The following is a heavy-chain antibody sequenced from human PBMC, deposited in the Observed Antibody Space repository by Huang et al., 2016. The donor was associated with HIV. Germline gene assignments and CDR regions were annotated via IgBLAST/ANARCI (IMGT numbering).Heavy chain of an antibody. CDR2: IDYSGAT. D-gene: IGHD2-8*02. J-gene: IGHJ3*02. V-gene: IGHV4-39*01. CDR3: VGYCTGGTCFEAFDI. CDR1: GGPISNSSHY. Sequence: QLQLQESGPGLVKPSETLSLTCTVSGGPISNSSHYWGWIRQPPGKGLAWIGSIDYSGATHHNPSLKSRVTMSVDASKSQIFLNLISVTAADTALYYCVGYCTGGTCFEAFDIWGQGTRVTVSS.